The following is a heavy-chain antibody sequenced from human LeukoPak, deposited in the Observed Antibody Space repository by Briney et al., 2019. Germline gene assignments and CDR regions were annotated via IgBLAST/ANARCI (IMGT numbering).Heavy chain of an antibody. V-gene: IGHV4-39*07. CDR3: ARGPGYSYGFGY. CDR2: IYYSGST. Sequence: SETLSLTCTVSGGSISSSSYYWGWIRQPPGKGLEWIGSIYYSGSTNYNPSLKSRVTISVDTSKNQFSLKLSSVTAADTAVYYCARGPGYSYGFGYWGQGTLVAVSS. CDR1: GGSISSSSYY. D-gene: IGHD5-18*01. J-gene: IGHJ4*02.